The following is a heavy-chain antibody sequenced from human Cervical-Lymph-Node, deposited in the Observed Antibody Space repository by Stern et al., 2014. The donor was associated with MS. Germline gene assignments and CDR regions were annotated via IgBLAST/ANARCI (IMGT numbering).Heavy chain of an antibody. J-gene: IGHJ5*01. CDR1: GYTFNGYY. CDR3: AREGRYSSSWRPEVADS. V-gene: IGHV1-2*06. CDR2: INPNSGAT. Sequence: QVQLMQSGAEVEKPGASVKVSCKASGYTFNGYYLNWVRQGPGPGLEWMGRINPNSGATKYAQSLEGRVTMTRDTSITTAFMELTRLTTDDTAVYYCAREGRYSSSWRPEVADSWGQGTLVTVSS. D-gene: IGHD6-13*01.